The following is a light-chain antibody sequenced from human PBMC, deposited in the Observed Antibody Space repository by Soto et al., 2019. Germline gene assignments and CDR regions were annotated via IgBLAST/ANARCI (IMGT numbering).Light chain of an antibody. Sequence: QSVLTQAPSASGTPGQRVTISCSGSSSNIGSESVNWYQQLPGTAPKLLIYNNNQRPSGVPDRFSGSKSGTSASLAISGLQSEDEADYYCAAWDDSLNGVVFGGGTKVTVL. CDR3: AAWDDSLNGVV. CDR1: SSNIGSES. V-gene: IGLV1-44*01. J-gene: IGLJ2*01. CDR2: NNN.